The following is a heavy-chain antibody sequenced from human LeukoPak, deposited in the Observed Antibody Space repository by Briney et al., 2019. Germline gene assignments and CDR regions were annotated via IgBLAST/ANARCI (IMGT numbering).Heavy chain of an antibody. D-gene: IGHD1-26*01. CDR3: ARDGYWELLGIAWY. CDR2: IYDDGSA. V-gene: IGHV3-53*01. CDR1: GFTVTSNY. Sequence: GGSLRLSCAASGFTVTSNYMSWVRQAPGKGLEWVSVIYDDGSAYYADSVKGRFTISRDNAKNSLYLQMNSLRAEDTAVYYCARDGYWELLGIAWYWGQGTLVTVSS. J-gene: IGHJ4*02.